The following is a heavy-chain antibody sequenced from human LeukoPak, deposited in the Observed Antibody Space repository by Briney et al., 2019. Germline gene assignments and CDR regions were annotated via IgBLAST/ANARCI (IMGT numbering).Heavy chain of an antibody. Sequence: GGSLRLSCAASGFTFTNYAMSWVRQAPGKGLEWVSAIRGSGGSTYYADSVKGRFTISRDNSKNTLYPQMSSLRAEDTAVYYCAKNYYDSSGYGFDFWGQGTLVTVSS. V-gene: IGHV3-23*01. J-gene: IGHJ4*02. CDR1: GFTFTNYA. D-gene: IGHD3-22*01. CDR2: IRGSGGST. CDR3: AKNYYDSSGYGFDF.